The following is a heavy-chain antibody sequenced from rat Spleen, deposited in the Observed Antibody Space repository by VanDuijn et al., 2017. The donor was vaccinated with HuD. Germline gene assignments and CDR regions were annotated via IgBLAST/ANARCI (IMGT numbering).Heavy chain of an antibody. J-gene: IGHJ2*01. V-gene: IGHV3-3*01. Sequence: EVQLQESGPGLVKPSQSLSLTCSVTGYSITSSYRWNWIRKFPGNNLEWMGYINSAGSTNYNPSLKSRISITRDTSKNQFFLQLNSVTTEDTATYYCARSGYSSYRRIYFDYWGQGVMVTVSS. CDR1: GYSITSSYR. CDR2: INSAGST. D-gene: IGHD1-2*01. CDR3: ARSGYSSYRRIYFDY.